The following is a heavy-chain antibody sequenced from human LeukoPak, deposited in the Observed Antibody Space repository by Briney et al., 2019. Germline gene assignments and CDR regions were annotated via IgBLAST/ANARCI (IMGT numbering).Heavy chain of an antibody. V-gene: IGHV4-39*01. D-gene: IGHD6-13*01. Sequence: SETLSLTCTVSGGSISSSSYYWGWIRQPPGKGLEWIGSIYYSGSTYYNPSLKSRVTISVDTSKNQFSLKLGFVTAADTAVYYCARHVAAAIDYWGQGTLVTVSS. CDR1: GGSISSSSYY. CDR3: ARHVAAAIDY. CDR2: IYYSGST. J-gene: IGHJ4*02.